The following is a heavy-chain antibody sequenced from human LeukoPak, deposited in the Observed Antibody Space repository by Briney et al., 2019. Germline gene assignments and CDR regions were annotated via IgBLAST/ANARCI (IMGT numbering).Heavy chain of an antibody. D-gene: IGHD5-12*01. V-gene: IGHV3-21*04. CDR1: GFTFSGYS. CDR2: ISNTGSYT. CDR3: ARDPGYSAFDI. J-gene: IGHJ3*02. Sequence: GGSLRLSCAASGFTFSGYSLTWVRQAPGKGLEWVSSISNTGSYTYYLDSVKGRFTISRDNAKNSTFLQMNSLRAEDTALYFCARDPGYSAFDIWGQGTMVTVSS.